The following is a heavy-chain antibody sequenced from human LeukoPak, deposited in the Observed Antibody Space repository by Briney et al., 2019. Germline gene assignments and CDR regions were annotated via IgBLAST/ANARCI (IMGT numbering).Heavy chain of an antibody. Sequence: GESLKISCQGSGYSFTNYWIGWVRQLPGKGLEWMGIFYHDDSDTKYSPPFEGQVTISADKSISTVYLQWRSLKASDTAMYYCARSYNSGWSFDAFDLWGQGTMVTVSS. J-gene: IGHJ3*01. V-gene: IGHV5-51*01. CDR2: FYHDDSDT. D-gene: IGHD6-19*01. CDR1: GYSFTNYW. CDR3: ARSYNSGWSFDAFDL.